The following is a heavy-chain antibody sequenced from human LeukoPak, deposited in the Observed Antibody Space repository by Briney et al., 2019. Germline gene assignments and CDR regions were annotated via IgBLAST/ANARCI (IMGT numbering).Heavy chain of an antibody. CDR3: AMDPCHTN. CDR2: IGSIGDTT. J-gene: IGHJ6*02. Sequence: GGSLRLSCAASGFTFSSYAMHWVRQAPGKGLEWVSGIGSIGDTTDYADSVKGRFTVSRDNSKNTLYLQMNCLRAEDTAVYFCAMDPCHTNWGQGTTVTVAS. V-gene: IGHV3-23*01. D-gene: IGHD2-2*01. CDR1: GFTFSSYA.